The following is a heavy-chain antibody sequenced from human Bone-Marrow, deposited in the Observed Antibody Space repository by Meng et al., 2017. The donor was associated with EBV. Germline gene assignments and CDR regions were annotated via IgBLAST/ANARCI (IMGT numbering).Heavy chain of an antibody. CDR1: GGSISSGGYS. CDR3: ARGGYGGNPLDY. Sequence: HLQLQESGSGLVKPSQTLSLTCAVSGGSISSGGYSWSWIRQPPGKGLEWIGYIYHSGSTYYNPSLKSRVTISVDRSKNQFSLKLSSVTAADTAVYYCARGGYGGNPLDYWGQGTLVTVSS. D-gene: IGHD4-23*01. CDR2: IYHSGST. J-gene: IGHJ4*02. V-gene: IGHV4-30-2*01.